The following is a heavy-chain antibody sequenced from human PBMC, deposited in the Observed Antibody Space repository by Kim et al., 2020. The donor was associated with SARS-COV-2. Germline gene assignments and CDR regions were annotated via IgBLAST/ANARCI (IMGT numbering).Heavy chain of an antibody. CDR3: ARNLGVLWFGEENWFDP. CDR2: ISGSGGST. Sequence: GGSLRLSCAASGFTFSSYAMSWVRQAPGKGLEWVSAISGSGGSTYYADSVKGRFTISRDNSKNTLYLQMNSLRAEDTAVYYCARNLGVLWFGEENWFDPWGQGTLVTVSS. V-gene: IGHV3-23*01. D-gene: IGHD3-10*01. J-gene: IGHJ5*02. CDR1: GFTFSSYA.